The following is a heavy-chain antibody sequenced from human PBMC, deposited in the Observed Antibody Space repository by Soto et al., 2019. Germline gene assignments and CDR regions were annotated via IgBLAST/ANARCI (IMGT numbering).Heavy chain of an antibody. V-gene: IGHV4-31*03. J-gene: IGHJ6*03. CDR1: GVSLSSSGHF. CDR3: ALGAFMDV. D-gene: IGHD3-16*01. CDR2: VDYSGTT. Sequence: QVQLQESGPGLVKPSQTLSLTCSVSGVSLSSSGHFWNWVRQHPGKGLEWIGYVDYSGTTYYNPSLKYRLAMSIDPSKNQFSLNLSSVTAADSALYSCALGAFMDVWGKGTTVTVSS.